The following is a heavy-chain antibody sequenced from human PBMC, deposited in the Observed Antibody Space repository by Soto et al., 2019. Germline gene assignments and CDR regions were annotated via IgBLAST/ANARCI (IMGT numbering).Heavy chain of an antibody. D-gene: IGHD3-9*01. CDR1: GGTFSSYA. Sequence: SVKVSCKASGGTFSSYAISWVRQAPGQGLEWMGGIIPIFGTANYAQKFQGRVTITADESTSTAYMELSSLRSEDTAVYYCARELTYYDILTGYSYMYYFDYWGQGTLVTVSS. CDR3: ARELTYYDILTGYSYMYYFDY. V-gene: IGHV1-69*13. J-gene: IGHJ4*02. CDR2: IIPIFGTA.